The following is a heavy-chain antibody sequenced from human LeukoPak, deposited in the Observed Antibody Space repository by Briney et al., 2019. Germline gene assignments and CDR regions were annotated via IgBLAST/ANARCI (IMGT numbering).Heavy chain of an antibody. D-gene: IGHD1/OR15-1a*01. CDR3: ARDRDRRGQGTRRFDP. CDR2: INPNSGGT. Sequence: ASVKVSCKASGYTFTGYYMHWVRQAPGQGLEWMGWINPNSGGTNYAQKFQGRVTMTRDTSISTAYMELSSLRSEDTAVYYCARDRDRRGQGTRRFDPWGQGTLVTVSS. CDR1: GYTFTGYY. V-gene: IGHV1-2*02. J-gene: IGHJ5*02.